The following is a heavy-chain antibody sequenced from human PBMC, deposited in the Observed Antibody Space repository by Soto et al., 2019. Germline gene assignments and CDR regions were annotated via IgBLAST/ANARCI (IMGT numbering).Heavy chain of an antibody. J-gene: IGHJ4*02. CDR3: ARGRYGDY. D-gene: IGHD1-1*01. CDR2: ISARNGDT. V-gene: IGHV1-18*01. CDR1: GYTFTSCG. Sequence: QGQLVQSGAEVKKPGASAKVSCEGSGYTFTSCGITWVRQAPGQGLEWMGWISARNGDTDYAQKLQGRVTVTRDTSTSTAYMELRSLRSDDTAVYYCARGRYGDYWGQGALVTVSS.